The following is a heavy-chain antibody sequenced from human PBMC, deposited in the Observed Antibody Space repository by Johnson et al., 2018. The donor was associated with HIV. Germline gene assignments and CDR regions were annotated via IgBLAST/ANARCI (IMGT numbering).Heavy chain of an antibody. D-gene: IGHD1-26*01. CDR1: GFTFSDYY. CDR3: ARDRVGATAFDI. Sequence: QMQLVESGGGLVKPGGSLRLSCAVSGFTFSDYYMSWLRQAPGKGLEWISYISGGGSAIYYADSVKGRFTISRDNAKNSLYLQMNSLRAEDTAVYYCARDRVGATAFDIWGQGTLVTVSS. V-gene: IGHV3-11*04. CDR2: ISGGGSAI. J-gene: IGHJ3*02.